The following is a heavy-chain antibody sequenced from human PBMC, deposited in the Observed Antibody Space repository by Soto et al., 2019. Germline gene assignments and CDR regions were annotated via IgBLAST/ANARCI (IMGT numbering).Heavy chain of an antibody. CDR2: ISGSGGTT. CDR3: AKTANGWFSAFDI. D-gene: IGHD6-19*01. CDR1: GFTFSSYA. Sequence: EVPLLESGGGLVQPGGSLRLSCAASGFTFSSYAMSWVRQAPGKGLEWVSAISGSGGTTYYADSVKGRFTFSRDNSKNTLYLQMNSLRAEDTAVHYCAKTANGWFSAFDIWGQGTMVTVSS. V-gene: IGHV3-23*01. J-gene: IGHJ3*02.